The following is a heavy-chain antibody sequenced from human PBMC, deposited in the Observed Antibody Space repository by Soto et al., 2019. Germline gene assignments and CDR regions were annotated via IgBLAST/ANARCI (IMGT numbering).Heavy chain of an antibody. Sequence: SVKVSCKASGITFRRTAVQWMRQARGQRLGWIGRIVVGTGSTTYAQIVQERIAITRDMSTNTAYMELSSLRSEDTAVYYCARKGGSWRANWLDPWGQGTLVTVSS. V-gene: IGHV1-58*01. CDR2: IVVGTGST. J-gene: IGHJ5*02. CDR1: GITFRRTA. CDR3: ARKGGSWRANWLDP. D-gene: IGHD6-13*01.